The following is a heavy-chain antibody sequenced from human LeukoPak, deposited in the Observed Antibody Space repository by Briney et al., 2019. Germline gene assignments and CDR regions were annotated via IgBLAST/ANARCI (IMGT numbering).Heavy chain of an antibody. CDR3: ATETIGRHSDY. CDR1: GFTFSSCG. CDR2: ICPTDTDI. Sequence: AGGSLRLSCAASGFTFSSCGFNWVRQAPGRGLEWDSSICPTDTDIYYADPVSRWFTIFRDNAKNSMYLQMDRRRDADTAVYYCATETIGRHSDYWGQGTLLTVSS. V-gene: IGHV3-21*01. D-gene: IGHD1-14*01. J-gene: IGHJ4*02.